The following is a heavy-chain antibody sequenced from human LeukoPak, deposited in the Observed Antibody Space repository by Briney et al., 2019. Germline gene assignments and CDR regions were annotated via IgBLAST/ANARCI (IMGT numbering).Heavy chain of an antibody. CDR1: GFTFSDYY. D-gene: IGHD4-17*01. CDR2: ISNGGSTI. V-gene: IGHV3-11*01. CDR3: ARATEDYGDYFSFVFDY. J-gene: IGHJ4*02. Sequence: GGSLRLSCAASGFTFSDYYMSWIRQAPGKGLEWVSYISNGGSTIYYADSVKGRFTISRDNAKNSLYLQMNSLRAEDTAVYYCARATEDYGDYFSFVFDYWGQGTLVTVSS.